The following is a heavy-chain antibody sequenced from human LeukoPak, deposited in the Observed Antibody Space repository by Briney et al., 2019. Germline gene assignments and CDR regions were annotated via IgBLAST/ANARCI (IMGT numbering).Heavy chain of an antibody. J-gene: IGHJ4*02. Sequence: GGSLRLSCAASGFTFGDHAMHRVRQAPGKGLEWVSGITWNSGTIGYADSVKGRFTISRDNGKSSLYLQMNILRAEDTAVYYCAKDRDSSWTIYYFDYWGQGTLVTVSS. V-gene: IGHV3-9*01. CDR3: AKDRDSSWTIYYFDY. CDR2: ITWNSGTI. D-gene: IGHD6-13*01. CDR1: GFTFGDHA.